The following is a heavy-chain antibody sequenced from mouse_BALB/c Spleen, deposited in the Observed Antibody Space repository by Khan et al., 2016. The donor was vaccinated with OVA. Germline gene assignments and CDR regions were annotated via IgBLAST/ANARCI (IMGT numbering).Heavy chain of an antibody. J-gene: IGHJ1*01. CDR2: INTYTGEP. Sequence: QIQLVQSGPELKKPGETVKISCKASGYTFTNYGMNWVKQAPGKGLKWMGWINTYTGEPTYGDDLKGRFAFSLETSASTAYLQINNLKNEDTATYCCARGGNYWYFDVWGAGTTVTVSS. CDR3: ARGGNYWYFDV. V-gene: IGHV9-3-1*01. D-gene: IGHD1-1*02. CDR1: GYTFTNYG.